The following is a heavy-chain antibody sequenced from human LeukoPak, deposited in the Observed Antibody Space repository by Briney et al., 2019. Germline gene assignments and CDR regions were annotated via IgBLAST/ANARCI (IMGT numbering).Heavy chain of an antibody. D-gene: IGHD5-18*01. V-gene: IGHV3-30*02. CDR2: IRYDGSNK. J-gene: IGHJ4*02. Sequence: GGSLRLSCAASGFTFSSYGMHCVRQAPGKGLEWVAFIRYDGSNKYYADSVKGRFTISRDNSKNTLYLQMNSLRAEDTAVYYCAKAARGYSYGLIDYWGQGTLVTVSS. CDR1: GFTFSSYG. CDR3: AKAARGYSYGLIDY.